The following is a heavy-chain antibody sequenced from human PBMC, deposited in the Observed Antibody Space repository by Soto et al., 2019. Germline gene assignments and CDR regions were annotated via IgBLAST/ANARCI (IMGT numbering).Heavy chain of an antibody. V-gene: IGHV3-33*01. J-gene: IGHJ4*02. Sequence: PVVSRRLACSSSVFRFNIRSIHWVRRAPVRGLEWVAVICYYGKSKYYADSVKVRFTISRDNSKNTVYLQMNNLRAEDTAVYYCARDPEGDVKILRHFDFWGQGTMVTVSS. CDR2: ICYYGKSK. CDR1: VFRFNIRS. D-gene: IGHD1-26*01. CDR3: ARDPEGDVKILRHFDF.